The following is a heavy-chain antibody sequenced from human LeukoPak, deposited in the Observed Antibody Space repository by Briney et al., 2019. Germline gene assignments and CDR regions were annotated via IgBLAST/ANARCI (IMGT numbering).Heavy chain of an antibody. D-gene: IGHD2-2*01. CDR2: IYPGDSDT. CDR3: ARLNEAAMPEFQH. V-gene: IGHV5-51*01. Sequence: GESLKISCEGSGYSFTSYWIGWVRQMRGKGLEWIGIIYPGDSDTRYSPSFQGQVTISADKSISTAYLQWSSLKASDTAMYYRARLNEAAMPEFQHWGQGTLVTVSS. J-gene: IGHJ1*01. CDR1: GYSFTSYW.